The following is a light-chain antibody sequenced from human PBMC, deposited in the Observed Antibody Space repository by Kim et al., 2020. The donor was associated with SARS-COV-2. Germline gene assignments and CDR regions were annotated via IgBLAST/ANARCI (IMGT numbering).Light chain of an antibody. CDR1: QSVSSY. CDR3: QQYATSPLT. J-gene: IGKJ4*01. CDR2: GAS. Sequence: EIVLTQSPDTLSLSPVERATLSCGASQSVSSYLAWYQHKPGQAPRLLIYGASSRATGIPDRFSGSASGTDFTLIINRLEPEDFAVYFCQQYATSPLTFGGGTKVDIK. V-gene: IGKV3-20*01.